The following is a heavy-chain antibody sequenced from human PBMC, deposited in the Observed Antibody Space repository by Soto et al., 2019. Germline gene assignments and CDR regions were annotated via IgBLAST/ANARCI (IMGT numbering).Heavy chain of an antibody. CDR1: GFTFSSFA. CDR2: ISYDGSNK. D-gene: IGHD1-26*01. CDR3: ARAYPQVGSNYCDY. Sequence: QVQLVESGGGVVQPGRSLRLSCAASGFTFSSFAVHWVRQAPGKGLEWVAVISYDGSNKYYTDSVKGRFTISRDNYKNAVYLQMNSLRPECTAVYYCARAYPQVGSNYCDYWGRGTLVTVSS. J-gene: IGHJ4*02. V-gene: IGHV3-30-3*01.